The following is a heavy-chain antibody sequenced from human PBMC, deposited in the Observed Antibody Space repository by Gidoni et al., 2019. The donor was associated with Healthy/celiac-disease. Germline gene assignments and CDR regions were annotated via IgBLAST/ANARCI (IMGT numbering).Heavy chain of an antibody. Sequence: EVQQVESGGGLVQPGGTLELPSEASGFTFRGPAMSWVRPASGKGLEWVCRIGSTSNSSATAYAASVKGRFTISRDDSKNTAYLQMTSLKTEDTAVYYCTRGAVGPTGELVYWGQGTLVTVSS. J-gene: IGHJ4*02. V-gene: IGHV3-73*01. CDR1: GFTFRGPA. D-gene: IGHD1-26*01. CDR2: IGSTSNSSAT. CDR3: TRGAVGPTGELVY.